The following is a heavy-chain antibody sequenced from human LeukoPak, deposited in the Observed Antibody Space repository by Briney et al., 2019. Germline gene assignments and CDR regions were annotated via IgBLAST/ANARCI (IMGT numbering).Heavy chain of an antibody. Sequence: GGSLRLSCAASGFPFRSYEMNWVRQATGKGLEWVSYISSSGSTIYYADPVKGRFTISRDNAKNSLYLQMNSLRAEDTAVYYCAGARVWTYYYDSSGSHPFDYWGQGTLVTVSS. J-gene: IGHJ4*02. CDR1: GFPFRSYE. D-gene: IGHD3-22*01. CDR3: AGARVWTYYYDSSGSHPFDY. CDR2: ISSSGSTI. V-gene: IGHV3-48*03.